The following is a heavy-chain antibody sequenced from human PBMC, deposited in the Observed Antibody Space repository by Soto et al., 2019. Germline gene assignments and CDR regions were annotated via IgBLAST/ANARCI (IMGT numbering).Heavy chain of an antibody. CDR1: GGSISSYY. CDR3: ARVDRRIAVAGTFDY. V-gene: IGHV4-59*01. D-gene: IGHD6-19*01. Sequence: SETLSLTCTVSGGSISSYYWSWIRQPPGKVLEWIGYIYYSGSTNYNPSLKSRVTISVDTSKNQFSLKLSSVTAADTAVYYCARVDRRIAVAGTFDYWGQGTLVTVSS. J-gene: IGHJ4*02. CDR2: IYYSGST.